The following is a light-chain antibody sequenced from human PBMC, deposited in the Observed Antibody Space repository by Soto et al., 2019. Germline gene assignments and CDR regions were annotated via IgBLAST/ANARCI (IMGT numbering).Light chain of an antibody. J-gene: IGLJ1*01. V-gene: IGLV2-14*01. CDR3: SSYTTSSSYV. Sequence: QSALTQPASVSGSPGQSITISCTGTSSDVGGFNYVSWYQQHPGKAPKLLIFDVYSRPSGISNRFSGSKSGNTASLTISGRQAEDEADSYCSSYTTSSSYVFGAGTKLTVL. CDR2: DVY. CDR1: SSDVGGFNY.